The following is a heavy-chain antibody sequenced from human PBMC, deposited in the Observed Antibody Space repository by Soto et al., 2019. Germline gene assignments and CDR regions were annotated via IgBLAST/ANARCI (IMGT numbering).Heavy chain of an antibody. D-gene: IGHD3-16*01. V-gene: IGHV3-7*03. J-gene: IGHJ4*02. Sequence: GSLRLCCVGSVFTFSTYWMNWVRQAPGMGLEWVANINPDGDVGMYVDSVKGRFTTSRDNARNSLYLQMNSLRVDDTAVYFCAGWGGHDYNYWGQGIQVTVSS. CDR2: INPDGDVG. CDR1: VFTFSTYW. CDR3: AGWGGHDYNY.